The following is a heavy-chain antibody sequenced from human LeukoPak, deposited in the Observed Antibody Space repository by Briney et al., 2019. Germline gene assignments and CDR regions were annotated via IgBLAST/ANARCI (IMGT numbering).Heavy chain of an antibody. Sequence: ASVKVSCKTSGYNFIDYYIHLVRQAPGQGLEWVGRIDPVSGGTHYAQKFQVRVTMTRDTSISTVYMEMSRLKSDDTALYYCARAAGHYTTSRFHYWGQGPLVTVSS. D-gene: IGHD2-2*01. CDR1: GYNFIDYY. CDR3: ARAAGHYTTSRFHY. V-gene: IGHV1-2*02. J-gene: IGHJ4*02. CDR2: IDPVSGGT.